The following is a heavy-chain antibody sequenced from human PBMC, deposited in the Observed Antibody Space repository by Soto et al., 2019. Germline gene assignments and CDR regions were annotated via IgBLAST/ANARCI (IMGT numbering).Heavy chain of an antibody. V-gene: IGHV6-1*01. J-gene: IGHJ3*02. CDR3: AYSGYDGRSGEGRSGLDAFDS. D-gene: IGHD5-12*01. CDR2: TYYRSKWYN. CDR1: GDSVSSNSAA. Sequence: SQTLSLTCAISGDSVSSNSAAWNWIRQSPSRGLEWLGRTYYRSKWYNDYAVSVKSRITINPDTSKNQFSLQLNSVTPEDTAVYYCAYSGYDGRSGEGRSGLDAFDSWGQGTMVTVS.